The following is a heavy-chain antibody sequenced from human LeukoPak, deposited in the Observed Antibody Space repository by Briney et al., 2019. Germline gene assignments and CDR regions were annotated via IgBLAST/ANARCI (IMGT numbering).Heavy chain of an antibody. CDR3: ARSSHDYGDYGKTGMDV. Sequence: SGPTLVNPTQTLTLTCIFSGFPLSTSGMCVSWIRQPPGKALEWLALIDWDDDKYYSTSLKTRLTISKDTSKNQVVLTMTNMDPVDTATYYCARSSHDYGDYGKTGMDVWGQGTTVTVSS. J-gene: IGHJ6*02. D-gene: IGHD4-17*01. V-gene: IGHV2-70*01. CDR1: GFPLSTSGMC. CDR2: IDWDDDK.